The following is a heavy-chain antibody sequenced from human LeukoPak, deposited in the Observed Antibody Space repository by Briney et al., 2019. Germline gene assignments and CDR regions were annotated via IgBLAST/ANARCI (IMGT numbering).Heavy chain of an antibody. Sequence: TGGSLRLSCAASGFTSSNYAIHWVRQAPGKGLEWVAFISYNGNNRYYADSVKGRFTISRDNSKNTLYLQINSLRGEDTAVYYCARDLVLPVAAREDYWGQGTLVTVSS. CDR2: ISYNGNNR. D-gene: IGHD3-10*01. CDR1: GFTSSNYA. J-gene: IGHJ4*02. V-gene: IGHV3-30-3*01. CDR3: ARDLVLPVAAREDY.